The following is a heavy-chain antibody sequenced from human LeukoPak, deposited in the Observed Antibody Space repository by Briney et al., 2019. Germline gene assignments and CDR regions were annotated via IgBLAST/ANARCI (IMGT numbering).Heavy chain of an antibody. V-gene: IGHV3-23*01. CDR1: GFTFSSYA. J-gene: IGHJ4*02. CDR2: ISGSGGST. Sequence: NPGGFLRLSCAASGFTFSSYAMSWVRQAPGKGLEWVSAISGSGGSTYYADSVKGRFTISRDDSKNTLYLQMNSLRAEDTAVYYCAKDPPGYCSGGSCYSAYYFDYWGQGTLVTVSS. D-gene: IGHD2-15*01. CDR3: AKDPPGYCSGGSCYSAYYFDY.